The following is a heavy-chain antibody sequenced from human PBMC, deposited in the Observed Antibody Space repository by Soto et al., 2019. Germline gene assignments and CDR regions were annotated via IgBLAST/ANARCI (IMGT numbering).Heavy chain of an antibody. J-gene: IGHJ2*01. CDR1: GFTFSSYW. CDR3: ARGPSLAVATWYFDL. V-gene: IGHV3-7*01. CDR2: IKQDGSEK. D-gene: IGHD5-12*01. Sequence: GGSLRLSCAASGFTFSSYWMSWVRQAPGKGLEWVANIKQDGSEKYYVDSVKGRFTISRDNAKNSLYLQMNSLRAEDTAVYYCARGPSLAVATWYFDLWGRGTLVTVSS.